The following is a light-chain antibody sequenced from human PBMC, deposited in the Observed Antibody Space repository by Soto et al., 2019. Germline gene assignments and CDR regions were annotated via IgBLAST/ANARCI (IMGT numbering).Light chain of an antibody. CDR2: DAS. Sequence: DIQMTQSPSSLSAPFGDRVTISCRASQYIIRYVNWYQTKPGEVPKLLIYDASNLQSGVPSRFSGSGSGTDFTLTISSLQPEDFATYYCQQSYSLPPTWTFGQGTKVDIK. J-gene: IGKJ1*01. CDR1: QYIIRY. CDR3: QQSYSLPPTWT. V-gene: IGKV1-39*01.